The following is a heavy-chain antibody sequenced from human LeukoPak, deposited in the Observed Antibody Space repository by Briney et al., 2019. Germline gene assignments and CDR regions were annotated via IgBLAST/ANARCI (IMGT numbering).Heavy chain of an antibody. J-gene: IGHJ1*01. V-gene: IGHV3-30*02. CDR2: IRYDGSNK. Sequence: GGSLRLSCAASGFTFSSYGMHWVRQAPGKGLEWVAFIRYDGSNKYYADSVKGRFTISRDNSKNTLYLQMNSLRAEDTAVYYCANTPDYDILTGYSAIDVEYFQHWGQGTLVTVSS. D-gene: IGHD3-9*01. CDR3: ANTPDYDILTGYSAIDVEYFQH. CDR1: GFTFSSYG.